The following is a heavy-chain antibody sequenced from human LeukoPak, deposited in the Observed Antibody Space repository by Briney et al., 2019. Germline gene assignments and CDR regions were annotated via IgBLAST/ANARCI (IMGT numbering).Heavy chain of an antibody. J-gene: IGHJ3*02. CDR3: ARVIVATNTFDAFDI. D-gene: IGHD5-12*01. CDR1: GLIVSSNY. Sequence: GGSLRLSCAASGLIVSSNYMSWVRQAPGKGLEWVSIIYGDGSTYYADSMKGRFTISRDNSKNTLYLQMNSLRVEDTAVYYCARVIVATNTFDAFDIWGQGTMVTVSS. CDR2: IYGDGST. V-gene: IGHV3-53*01.